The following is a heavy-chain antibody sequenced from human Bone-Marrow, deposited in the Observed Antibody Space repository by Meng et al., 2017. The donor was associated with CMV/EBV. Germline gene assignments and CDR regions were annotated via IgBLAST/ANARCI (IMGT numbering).Heavy chain of an antibody. Sequence: GESLKISCAASGFTFSSYSMNWVRQAPGKGLEWVSSISSSSSYIYYADSVKGRFTISRDNAKNSLYLQMNSLTAEETAFYYCATREGMGNTVDWGQGTLVTVSS. V-gene: IGHV3-21*01. D-gene: IGHD1-26*01. CDR1: GFTFSSYS. CDR2: ISSSSSYI. J-gene: IGHJ4*02. CDR3: ATREGMGNTVD.